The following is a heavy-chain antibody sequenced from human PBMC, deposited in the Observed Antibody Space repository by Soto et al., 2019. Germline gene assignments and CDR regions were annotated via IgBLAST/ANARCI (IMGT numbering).Heavy chain of an antibody. J-gene: IGHJ6*02. CDR2: TIPMFGTT. CDR1: GGTFNSYA. Sequence: QVQLVQSGAEVKKPESSVRVSCKASGGTFNSYAITWVRQAPGQGLEWMGGTIPMFGTTNYAEKFQGRVTITADESTNPAYMELSSLRSDDTAVYYCTRCGIRYHSIGYYLGIDGMDVWGQGTTVIVSS. D-gene: IGHD3-22*01. CDR3: TRCGIRYHSIGYYLGIDGMDV. V-gene: IGHV1-69*12.